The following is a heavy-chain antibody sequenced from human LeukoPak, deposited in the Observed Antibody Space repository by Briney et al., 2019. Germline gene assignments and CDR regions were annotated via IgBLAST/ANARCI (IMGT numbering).Heavy chain of an antibody. D-gene: IGHD5-18*01. Sequence: ASVNVSCKASGYTFTGYYLHWVRQAPGQGLEWMGWINPNSGGTNYAQKFQGRVTMTGGTSISTAYMELSRLSSDDTAIYYCAGRPDTAIVPIFDYWGQGTLVTVSS. J-gene: IGHJ4*02. CDR1: GYTFTGYY. CDR2: INPNSGGT. V-gene: IGHV1-2*02. CDR3: AGRPDTAIVPIFDY.